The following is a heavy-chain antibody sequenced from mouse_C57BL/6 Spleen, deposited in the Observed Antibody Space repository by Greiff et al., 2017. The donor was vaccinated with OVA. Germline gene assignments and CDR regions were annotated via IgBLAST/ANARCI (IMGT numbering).Heavy chain of an antibody. CDR1: GYTFTSYG. J-gene: IGHJ3*01. CDR2: IYPRSGNT. CDR3: ARWDGNYSAY. Sequence: QVQLKQSGAELARPGASVKLSCKASGYTFTSYGISWVKQRTGQGLEWIGEIYPRSGNTYYNEKFKGKATLTADKSSSTAYMELRSLTSEDSAVYFCARWDGNYSAYWGQGTLVTVSA. V-gene: IGHV1-81*01. D-gene: IGHD2-1*01.